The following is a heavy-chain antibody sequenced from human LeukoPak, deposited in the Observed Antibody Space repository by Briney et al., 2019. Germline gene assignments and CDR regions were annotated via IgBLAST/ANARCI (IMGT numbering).Heavy chain of an antibody. CDR3: ARDPPSCSSTNCYFNS. D-gene: IGHD2-2*01. Sequence: GGSLRLSCAASGFTFSSYNMNWVRQAPGKGLEWDSSINSSSSYIYYADSVKGRFTISRDNAKDSLYLQLNSLRAEDTAVYYCARDPPSCSSTNCYFNSWGQGTLVTVSS. J-gene: IGHJ4*02. CDR2: INSSSSYI. V-gene: IGHV3-21*01. CDR1: GFTFSSYN.